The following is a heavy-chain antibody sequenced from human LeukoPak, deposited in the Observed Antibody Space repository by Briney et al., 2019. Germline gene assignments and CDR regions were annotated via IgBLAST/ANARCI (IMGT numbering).Heavy chain of an antibody. V-gene: IGHV3-21*04. J-gene: IGHJ3*02. Sequence: GGSLRLSCAASGFTFETYTMNWVRQAPGKGLEWVSSISSGSSYMYYADSVKGRFTISRDNAKNSLYLQMNGLRAEDTAVYFCARYLGGRNAFDIWGQGTMVTVSS. D-gene: IGHD3-16*01. CDR1: GFTFETYT. CDR3: ARYLGGRNAFDI. CDR2: ISSGSSYM.